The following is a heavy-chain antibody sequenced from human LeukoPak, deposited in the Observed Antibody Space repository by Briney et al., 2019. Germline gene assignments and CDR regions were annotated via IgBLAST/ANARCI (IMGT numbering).Heavy chain of an antibody. CDR3: ARDRDGGNSFDY. CDR2: IYHSGST. V-gene: IGHV4-4*02. D-gene: IGHD4-23*01. J-gene: IGHJ4*02. CDR1: GGSISSSNW. Sequence: PSETLSLTCAVSGGSISSSNWWSWVRQPPGKGLEWIGEIYHSGSTNYNPSLKSRVTISVDTSKNQFSLKLSSVTAADTAVYYRARDRDGGNSFDYWGQGTLVTVSS.